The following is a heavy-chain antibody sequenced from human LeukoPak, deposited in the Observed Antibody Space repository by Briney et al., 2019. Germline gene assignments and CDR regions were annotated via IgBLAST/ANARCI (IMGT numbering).Heavy chain of an antibody. CDR3: ARAPRNYDSSRWHYYYYYMDV. D-gene: IGHD6-13*01. Sequence: GGSLRLSCAASGFTFSSYSMNWVRQAPGKGLEWVSSISSSSSYIYYADSVKGRFTISRDNAKNSLYLQMNSLRAEDTAVYYCARAPRNYDSSRWHYYYYYMDVWGKGTTVTVSS. V-gene: IGHV3-21*01. J-gene: IGHJ6*03. CDR2: ISSSSSYI. CDR1: GFTFSSYS.